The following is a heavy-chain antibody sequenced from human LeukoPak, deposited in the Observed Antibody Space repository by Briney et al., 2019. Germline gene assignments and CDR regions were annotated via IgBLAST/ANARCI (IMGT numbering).Heavy chain of an antibody. CDR1: GFTFSDYY. CDR3: ARVMWFEAVAVPRGGLDY. D-gene: IGHD6-19*01. J-gene: IGHJ4*02. Sequence: PGGSLRLSCAASGFTFSDYYMSWIRQAPGKGLEWVSYISSSGSTIYYADSVKGRFTISRDNAKNSLYLQMNSLRAEDTAVYYCARVMWFEAVAVPRGGLDYWGQGTLVTVSS. V-gene: IGHV3-11*01. CDR2: ISSSGSTI.